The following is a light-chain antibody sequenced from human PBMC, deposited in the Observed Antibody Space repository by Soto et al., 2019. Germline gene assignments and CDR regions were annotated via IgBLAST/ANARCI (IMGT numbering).Light chain of an antibody. V-gene: IGKV1-12*01. CDR1: QGISSW. J-gene: IGKJ1*01. Sequence: ETPMTQPTSPLSRSFGDSVIITGRASQGISSWLAWYQQKPGKAHKLLIHAASSLQSGVPSRFSGSGSGTDFTLTISSLQPEDFATYYCQQANSSPRSFGQGRMVDVK. CDR3: QQANSSPRS. CDR2: AAS.